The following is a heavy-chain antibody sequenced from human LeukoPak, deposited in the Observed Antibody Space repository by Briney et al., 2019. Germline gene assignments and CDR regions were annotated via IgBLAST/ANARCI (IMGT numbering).Heavy chain of an antibody. Sequence: PGRSLRLSCAAPGFIFSSYGMHWVRQAPGKGLEWVAVISYNGSNKYYADSVKGRFTISRDNSKNTLYLQMNSLRAEDTAVYYCAKGIKGSSFVLDFWGQGTRVTVSS. CDR3: AKGIKGSSFVLDF. D-gene: IGHD1-14*01. V-gene: IGHV3-30*18. J-gene: IGHJ4*02. CDR1: GFIFSSYG. CDR2: ISYNGSNK.